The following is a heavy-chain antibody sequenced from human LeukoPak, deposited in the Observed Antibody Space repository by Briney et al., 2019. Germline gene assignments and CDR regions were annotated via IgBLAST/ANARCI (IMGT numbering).Heavy chain of an antibody. Sequence: PGRSLRLSCEASGFTFSDYYMSWIRQAPGKGLEWVSYISNRDSYTNYADSVKGRFTISRDNAKNSLYLQMNSLRAEDTAVYYCAKEGSSGLYFDYWGQGILVTVSS. CDR2: ISNRDSYT. CDR3: AKEGSSGLYFDY. J-gene: IGHJ4*02. D-gene: IGHD6-19*01. V-gene: IGHV3-11*06. CDR1: GFTFSDYY.